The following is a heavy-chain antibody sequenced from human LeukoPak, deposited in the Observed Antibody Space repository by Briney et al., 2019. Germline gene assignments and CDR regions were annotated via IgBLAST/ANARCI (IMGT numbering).Heavy chain of an antibody. CDR2: ISYDGSNK. CDR3: AKDGLGGSYPAGDLFDY. CDR1: GFTFSSYA. D-gene: IGHD1-26*01. V-gene: IGHV3-30-3*01. Sequence: PGGSLRLSCAASGFTFSSYAMHWVRQAPGKGLEWVVVISYDGSNKYYADSVKGRFTISRDNSKNTLYLQMNSLRAEDTAVYYCAKDGLGGSYPAGDLFDYWGQGTLVTVSS. J-gene: IGHJ4*02.